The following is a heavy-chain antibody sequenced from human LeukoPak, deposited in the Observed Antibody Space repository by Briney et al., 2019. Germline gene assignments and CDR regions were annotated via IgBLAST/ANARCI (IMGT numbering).Heavy chain of an antibody. V-gene: IGHV4-34*01. CDR2: INHSGST. CDR3: ARETIAVADY. Sequence: SETLSLTCAVYGGSFSGYYWSWIRQPPGKGLEWIGEINHSGSTNYNPSLKSRVTISVDTSKNQFSLKLSSVTAADTAVYYCARETIAVADYWGQGTLVTVSS. CDR1: GGSFSGYY. D-gene: IGHD6-19*01. J-gene: IGHJ4*02.